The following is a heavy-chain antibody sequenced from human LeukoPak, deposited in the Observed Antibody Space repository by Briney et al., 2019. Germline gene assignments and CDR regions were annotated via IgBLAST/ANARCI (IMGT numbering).Heavy chain of an antibody. Sequence: GGSLRLSCAASGFSFSSYEMNWVRQAPGKGLEWVSYISSSGSTKYYADSVKGRFTISRDNAKNSLYLQLNSLRAGDTAVYYCASHYGDYVWGHFWGQGTLVTVSS. CDR2: ISSSGSTK. D-gene: IGHD4-17*01. V-gene: IGHV3-48*03. CDR1: GFSFSSYE. J-gene: IGHJ4*02. CDR3: ASHYGDYVWGHF.